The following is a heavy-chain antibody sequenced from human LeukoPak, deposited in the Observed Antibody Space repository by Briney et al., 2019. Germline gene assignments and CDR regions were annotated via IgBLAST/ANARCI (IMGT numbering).Heavy chain of an antibody. V-gene: IGHV3-53*01. Sequence: PGGSLRLSCTASEFTVSSNYMLWERQAPGKGLEWVSLIFSNGDTHYADSVKGRFTISRDTSKNTVSLQMNSLRVEDTAMYYCTRDQMNYWGQGTLVTVSS. J-gene: IGHJ4*02. D-gene: IGHD5-24*01. CDR1: EFTVSSNY. CDR3: TRDQMNY. CDR2: IFSNGDT.